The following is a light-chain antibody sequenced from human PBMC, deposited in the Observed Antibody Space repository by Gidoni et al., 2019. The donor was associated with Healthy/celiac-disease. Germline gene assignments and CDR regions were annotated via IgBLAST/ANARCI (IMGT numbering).Light chain of an antibody. CDR1: QSVSSSY. J-gene: IGKJ2*01. V-gene: IGKV3-20*01. CDR2: GAS. CDR3: QQYGSSPYT. Sequence: DIVLTPSPGTLSLSPGERPTLSCRASQSVSSSYLAWYQQKPGQAPRLLIYGASSRATGIPDRFSGSGSGTDFTLTISRLEPEDFAVYYCQQYGSSPYTFGQGTKLEIK.